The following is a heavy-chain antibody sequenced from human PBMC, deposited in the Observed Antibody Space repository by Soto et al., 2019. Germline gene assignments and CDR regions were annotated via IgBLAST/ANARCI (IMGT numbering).Heavy chain of an antibody. CDR3: TTVSPRMIGYGMDV. CDR1: GFTFSNAW. D-gene: IGHD3-22*01. Sequence: GGSLRLSCAASGFTFSNAWMNWVRQAQGKGLEWVGRIKSKTDGGTTDYAAPMKGRFTISRDDSKNTLYLQMNSLKTEDTAVYYCTTVSPRMIGYGMDVWGQGTTVTVSS. V-gene: IGHV3-15*07. CDR2: IKSKTDGGTT. J-gene: IGHJ6*02.